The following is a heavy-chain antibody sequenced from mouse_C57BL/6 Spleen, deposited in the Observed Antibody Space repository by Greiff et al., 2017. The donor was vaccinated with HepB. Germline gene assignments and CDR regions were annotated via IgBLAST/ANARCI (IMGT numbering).Heavy chain of an antibody. CDR2: INPNNGGT. CDR3: ASSYDAMDY. V-gene: IGHV1-26*01. J-gene: IGHJ4*01. CDR1: GYTFTDYY. Sequence: EVQLQQSGPELVKPGASVKISCKASGYTFTDYYMNWVKQSHGKSLEWIGDINPNNGGTSYNQKFKGKATLTVDKSSSTAYMELRSLTSEDSAVYYCASSYDAMDYWGQGTSVTVSS.